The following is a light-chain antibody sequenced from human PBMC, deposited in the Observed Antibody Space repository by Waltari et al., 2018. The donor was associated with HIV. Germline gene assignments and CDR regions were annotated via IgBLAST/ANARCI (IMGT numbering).Light chain of an antibody. CDR3: QSIDSGGTFV. J-gene: IGLJ1*01. CDR2: QDT. V-gene: IGLV3-25*03. Sequence: SYELTQATSVSVSPGQTARITCSGDTLAKQYAYWYQQKPGQAPELVMYQDTERPSGIPERFSGSRSGTTVTLTISRVQAADEADYYCQSIDSGGTFVFGTGTKVTVL. CDR1: TLAKQY.